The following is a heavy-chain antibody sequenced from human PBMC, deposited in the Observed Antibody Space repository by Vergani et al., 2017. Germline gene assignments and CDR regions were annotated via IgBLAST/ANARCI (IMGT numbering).Heavy chain of an antibody. CDR1: GYTFTSYG. V-gene: IGHV1-18*01. CDR2: ISAYNGNT. CDR3: ARDRRGGPMEQLWSYYCYYGMDV. J-gene: IGHJ6*02. D-gene: IGHD5-18*01. Sequence: QVQLVQSGAEVKKPGASVKVSCKASGYTFTSYGISWVRQAPGQGLEWMGWISAYNGNTNYAQKLQGRVTMTTDTSTSTAYMELRSLRSDDTAVYYCARDRRGGPMEQLWSYYCYYGMDVWGQGTTVTVSS.